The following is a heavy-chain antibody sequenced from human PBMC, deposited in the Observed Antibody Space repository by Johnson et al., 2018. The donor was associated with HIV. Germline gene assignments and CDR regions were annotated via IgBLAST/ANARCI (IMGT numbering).Heavy chain of an antibody. D-gene: IGHD3-10*01. CDR2: ISGSGGST. V-gene: IGHV3-23*04. Sequence: VQLVESGGGLVQPGGSLRLSCAASGFTFSSYAMRWVRQAPGKGLEWVSAISGSGGSTYYADSVKGRFTISRDNSKNTLYLQMNSLRAEDTAVYYRAKVREYYGSGSFYAFDIWGQGTMVTVSS. CDR1: GFTFSSYA. J-gene: IGHJ3*02. CDR3: AKVREYYGSGSFYAFDI.